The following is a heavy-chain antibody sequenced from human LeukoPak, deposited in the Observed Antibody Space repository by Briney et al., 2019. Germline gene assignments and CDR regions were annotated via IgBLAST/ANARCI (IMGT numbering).Heavy chain of an antibody. V-gene: IGHV1-69*13. D-gene: IGHD6-13*01. CDR3: TRGYSSSWYSLGGY. CDR2: IIPIFGTA. CDR1: GGTFSSYA. Sequence: SVKVSCTASGGTFSSYAISWVRQAPGQGLEWMGGIIPIFGTANYAQKFQGRVTITADESTSTAYMELSSLRSEDPAVYYCTRGYSSSWYSLGGYWGQGTLVTVSS. J-gene: IGHJ4*02.